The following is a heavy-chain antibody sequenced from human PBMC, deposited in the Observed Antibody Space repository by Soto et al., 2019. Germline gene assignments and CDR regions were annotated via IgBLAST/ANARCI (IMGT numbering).Heavy chain of an antibody. CDR1: GDLFNNYA. V-gene: IGHV1-69*01. D-gene: IGHD6-13*01. Sequence: QVQLVQSGAEVKEPGSSVKVSCKATGDLFNNYAFNWVRQAPGQGLEWMGRFSPLFSTTNYAQKFQGRVMIGADELTTIVYLEVSNLEFEDTAMYYCAASSSGAAAGYFKFWGQGTLVTVSP. CDR3: AASSSGAAAGYFKF. CDR2: FSPLFSTT. J-gene: IGHJ4*02.